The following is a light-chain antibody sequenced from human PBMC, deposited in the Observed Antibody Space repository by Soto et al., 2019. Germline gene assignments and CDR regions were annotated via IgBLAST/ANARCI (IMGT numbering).Light chain of an antibody. V-gene: IGLV2-14*01. CDR1: SSDIGAYDY. CDR3: SSYTSSSTLV. Sequence: QSVLTQPASVSGSPGQSITISCTGTSSDIGAYDYVSWYQQHPGKAPKLMIFEVSDRPSGASIRFSGSKSGNTASLTISGLQTEDEADYYCSSYTSSSTLVFGTGTKLTVL. J-gene: IGLJ1*01. CDR2: EVS.